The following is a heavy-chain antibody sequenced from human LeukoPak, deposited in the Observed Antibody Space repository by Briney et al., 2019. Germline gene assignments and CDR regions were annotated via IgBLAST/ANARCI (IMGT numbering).Heavy chain of an antibody. CDR1: GFTFSSYA. D-gene: IGHD2-2*01. Sequence: GGSLRLSCAASGFTFSSYAMTWVRQAPGKGLEWVSGISGSGGTTYYADSVKGRFTISRDNSNNTLYLQMNSLRAEDTAVYYCAKDRWDSVIVPAWGDLGYWGQGTLVTVSS. CDR3: AKDRWDSVIVPAWGDLGY. V-gene: IGHV3-23*01. CDR2: ISGSGGTT. J-gene: IGHJ4*02.